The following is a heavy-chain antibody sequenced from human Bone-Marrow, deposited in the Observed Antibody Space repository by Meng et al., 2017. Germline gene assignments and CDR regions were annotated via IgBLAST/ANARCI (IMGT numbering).Heavy chain of an antibody. CDR2: INPNSGGT. J-gene: IGHJ3*02. CDR3: ARNSVADDAFDI. CDR1: GYTFTGYY. Sequence: ASVKVSCKASGYTFTGYYMHWVRQAPGQGLEWMGRINPNSGGTNYAQKFQGRVTMTRDTSISTAYMELSRLRSDDTAVYYCARNSVADDAFDIWGQGTMVTVSS. V-gene: IGHV1-2*06. D-gene: IGHD2-15*01.